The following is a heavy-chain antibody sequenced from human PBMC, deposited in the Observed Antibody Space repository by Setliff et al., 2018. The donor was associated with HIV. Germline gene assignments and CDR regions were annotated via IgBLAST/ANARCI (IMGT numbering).Heavy chain of an antibody. V-gene: IGHV4-39*06. J-gene: IGHJ5*02. Sequence: LETLSLTCTVSGDSISSSEYYWGWIRQPPGKGLEWIGNIYYRGSTFCKPSLKSRVTISVDTSKNQFTLKLSSVTAADTAMYYCARVRLYSSSWTAVNWFDPWGQGIVVTVSS. CDR1: GDSISSSEYY. CDR2: IYYRGST. CDR3: ARVRLYSSSWTAVNWFDP. D-gene: IGHD6-13*01.